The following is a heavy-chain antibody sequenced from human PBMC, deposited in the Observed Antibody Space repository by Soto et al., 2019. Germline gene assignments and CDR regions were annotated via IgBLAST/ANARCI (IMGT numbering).Heavy chain of an antibody. CDR1: GYTLTELS. CDR2: FDPEVGES. CDR3: ATSAYIPMGGATHPGVYYFDS. J-gene: IGHJ4*02. D-gene: IGHD1-26*01. Sequence: ASVKVSCKVSGYTLTELSMHWVRQAPGKGLEWMGGFDPEVGESIYAQKFQGRVTMTEDTSTDTAYMELSSLRSEDTAVYYCATSAYIPMGGATHPGVYYFDSWGQGTQVT. V-gene: IGHV1-24*01.